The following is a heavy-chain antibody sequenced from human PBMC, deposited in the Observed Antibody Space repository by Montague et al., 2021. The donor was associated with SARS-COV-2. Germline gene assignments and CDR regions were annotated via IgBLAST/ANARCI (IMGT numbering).Heavy chain of an antibody. J-gene: IGHJ4*02. V-gene: IGHV4-39*02. CDR3: ARGMIRGVTTPFDY. D-gene: IGHD3-10*01. Sequence: SETLSLTCSVSSGSIISSGYYWGWIRQPPGKELEWVGNIYYSGTTYYXXXRQSRGTISVDTSKYHLSLRLSSVTAADTAVYFCARGMIRGVTTPFDYWGQGSQVTVSS. CDR2: IYYSGTT. CDR1: SGSIISSGYY.